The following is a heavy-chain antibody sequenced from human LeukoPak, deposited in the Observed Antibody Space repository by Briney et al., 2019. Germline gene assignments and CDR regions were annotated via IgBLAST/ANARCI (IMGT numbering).Heavy chain of an antibody. D-gene: IGHD2-8*02. CDR2: INNDGRST. CDR3: GRLMLACTGVYCAMAY. CDR1: GSTFNNHW. V-gene: IGHV3-74*01. Sequence: PGGSLRLSFAASGSTFNNHWMHRVRQAPGKGLVWVSRINNDGRSTAYADSVKGRFTISRDTAKNTLYLQLNSLREEDAGVYHSGRLMLACTGVYCAMAYWGQGTLVTVSS. J-gene: IGHJ4*02.